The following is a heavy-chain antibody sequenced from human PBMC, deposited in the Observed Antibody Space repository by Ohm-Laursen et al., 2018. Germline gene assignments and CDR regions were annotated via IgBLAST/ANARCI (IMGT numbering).Heavy chain of an antibody. J-gene: IGHJ5*02. CDR3: ARVRRNWFDP. CDR1: GGSISSYY. CDR2: IYYSGST. Sequence: TLSLTWTVSGGSISSYYWSWIRQHPGKGLEWIGYIYYSGSTYYNPSLKSLVTISVDTSKNQFSLKLSSVTAADTAVYYCARVRRNWFDPWGQGTLVTVAS. V-gene: IGHV4-31*01. D-gene: IGHD3-10*01.